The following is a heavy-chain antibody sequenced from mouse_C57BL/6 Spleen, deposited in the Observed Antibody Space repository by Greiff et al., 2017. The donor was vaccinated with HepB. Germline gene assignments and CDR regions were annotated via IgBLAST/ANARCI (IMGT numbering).Heavy chain of an antibody. D-gene: IGHD1-1*01. CDR3: ARALYYGSSYGY. CDR2: INPNNGGT. J-gene: IGHJ2*01. Sequence: VQLQQSGPELVKPGASVKISCKASGYTFTDYYMNWVKQSHGKSLEWIGDINPNNGGTSYNQKFKGKATLTVDKSSSTAYMELRSLTSEDSAVYYCARALYYGSSYGYWGQGTTLTVSS. V-gene: IGHV1-26*01. CDR1: GYTFTDYY.